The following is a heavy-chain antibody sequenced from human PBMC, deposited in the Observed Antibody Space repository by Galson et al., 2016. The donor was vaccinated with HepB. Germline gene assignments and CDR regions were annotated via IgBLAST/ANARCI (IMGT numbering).Heavy chain of an antibody. CDR2: VSYDGRNK. J-gene: IGHJ4*02. V-gene: IGHV3-30*18. CDR3: AKPLWFGERRPFDY. CDR1: GFTFSTYG. Sequence: SLRLSCAASGFTFSTYGMHWVRQAPGKGLEWVAVVSYDGRNKYHAHSVKGRFTISRDNSKNTLFLQMNSLRAEDTAVYYCAKPLWFGERRPFDYWGQGTLVTVSS. D-gene: IGHD3-10*01.